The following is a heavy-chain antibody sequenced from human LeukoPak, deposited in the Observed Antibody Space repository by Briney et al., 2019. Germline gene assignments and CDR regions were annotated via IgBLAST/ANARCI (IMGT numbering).Heavy chain of an antibody. V-gene: IGHV3-30*18. CDR2: ISYDGSNK. D-gene: IGHD3-22*01. Sequence: GGSLRLSCAASGFTFSSFAMSWVRQAPGKGLEWVAVISYDGSNKYYADSVKGRFTISRDNSKNTLYLQMNSLRAEDTAVCYCAKPYYDSSGYWNYFDYWGQGTLVTVSS. CDR1: GFTFSSFA. CDR3: AKPYYDSSGYWNYFDY. J-gene: IGHJ4*02.